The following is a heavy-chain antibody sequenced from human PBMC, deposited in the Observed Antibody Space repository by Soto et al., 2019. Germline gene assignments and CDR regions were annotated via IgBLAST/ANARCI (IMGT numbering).Heavy chain of an antibody. CDR2: TYYRSKWSL. CDR1: GDSVCSSGAA. D-gene: IGHD2-15*01. Sequence: SQTLSLTCAISGDSVCSSGAAWNWIRQSPSRGLEWLGRTYYRSKWSLDYAAFVEGRMTIDVDTSRNQFFLHLNSVTPDDTAVYYCARVHCSAGTCLDVLDVWGQGTSVTVSS. V-gene: IGHV6-1*01. CDR3: ARVHCSAGTCLDVLDV. J-gene: IGHJ6*02.